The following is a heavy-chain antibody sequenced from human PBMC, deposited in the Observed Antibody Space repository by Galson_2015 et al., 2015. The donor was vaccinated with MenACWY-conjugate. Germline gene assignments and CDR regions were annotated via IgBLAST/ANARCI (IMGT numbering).Heavy chain of an antibody. J-gene: IGHJ4*02. Sequence: SVKVSCKAAEDSFNTYSFNWIRQAPGQGPERLGGIVPVFHTTDYTQRFQGRLTVTADESTSTVDMELSSLRSDDTAIYYCARPGGDYEQRTFFDYWGQGTLVTVSS. CDR1: EDSFNTYS. D-gene: IGHD4-17*01. V-gene: IGHV1-69*13. CDR3: ARPGGDYEQRTFFDY. CDR2: IVPVFHTT.